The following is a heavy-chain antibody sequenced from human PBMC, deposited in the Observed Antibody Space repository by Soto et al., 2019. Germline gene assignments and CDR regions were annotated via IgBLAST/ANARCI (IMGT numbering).Heavy chain of an antibody. Sequence: GASLKISCKGSGYSFTSYWIGWVRQMPGKGLEWMGIIYPGDSDTRYSPSFQGQVTISADKSISTAYLQWSSLKASDTAMYYCARLTTIMITFGGVIVDAFDIWGQGTMVTVSS. J-gene: IGHJ3*02. V-gene: IGHV5-51*01. D-gene: IGHD3-16*02. CDR1: GYSFTSYW. CDR3: ARLTTIMITFGGVIVDAFDI. CDR2: IYPGDSDT.